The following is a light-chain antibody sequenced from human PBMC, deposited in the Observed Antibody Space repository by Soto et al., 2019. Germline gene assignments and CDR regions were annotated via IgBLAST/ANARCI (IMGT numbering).Light chain of an antibody. CDR3: SSYTSSIL. CDR1: SSDVGGYNY. V-gene: IGLV2-14*01. CDR2: DVS. J-gene: IGLJ2*01. Sequence: QSSLTQPASVSGSPGQSITISCTGTSSDVGGYNYVSWYQQHPGKAPKLMIYDVSNRPSGVSNRFSGSKSGNTASLTISGLQAEYEADYYCSSYTSSILFGGGTKLTVL.